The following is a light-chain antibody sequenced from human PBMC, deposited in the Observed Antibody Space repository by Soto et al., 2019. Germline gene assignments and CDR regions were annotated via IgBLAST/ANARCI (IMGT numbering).Light chain of an antibody. J-gene: IGKJ5*01. CDR2: AAS. Sequence: DIQMTQSPSSLSASVGDRVTITCRASQSISSYLNWYQQKPGKAPKLLNYAASSLQSGVPSRFSGIGSGTDFTLTISSLQPEDFATYYCQQSYSTLITFGQGTRLEMK. CDR1: QSISSY. V-gene: IGKV1-39*01. CDR3: QQSYSTLIT.